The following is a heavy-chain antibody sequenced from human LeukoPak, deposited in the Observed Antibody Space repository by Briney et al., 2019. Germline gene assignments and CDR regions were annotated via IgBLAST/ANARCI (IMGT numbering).Heavy chain of an antibody. Sequence: SVTVSLLVSGYTLPELSMHWVRQAPGKGLERMGGFHPEDGETVYAQKFQGRVTMTEDTSTDTAYMELSSLRSEDTAVYDCATVKIYCSATSCSDDSWGQGTLVTVSS. J-gene: IGHJ4*02. CDR1: GYTLPELS. D-gene: IGHD2-2*01. CDR2: FHPEDGET. CDR3: ATVKIYCSATSCSDDS. V-gene: IGHV1-24*01.